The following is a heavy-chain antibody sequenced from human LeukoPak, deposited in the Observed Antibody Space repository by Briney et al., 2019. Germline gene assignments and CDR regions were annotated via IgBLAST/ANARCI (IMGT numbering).Heavy chain of an antibody. Sequence: SETLSLTCTVSGGSISSSSYYWGWIRQPPGKGLKWIGRIYYSGSTYYNPSLKSRVTISVDTSKNQFSLKLSSVTAADTAVYYCARQTAVVPAAMDYWGQGTLVTVS. CDR3: ARQTAVVPAAMDY. V-gene: IGHV4-39*01. D-gene: IGHD2-2*01. CDR2: IYYSGST. J-gene: IGHJ4*02. CDR1: GGSISSSSYY.